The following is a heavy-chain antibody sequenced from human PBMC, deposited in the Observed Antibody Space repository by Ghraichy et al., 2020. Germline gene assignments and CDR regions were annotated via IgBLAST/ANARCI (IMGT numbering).Heavy chain of an antibody. Sequence: ASVKVSCKASGYTFTSYYMHWVRQAPGQGLEWMGIINPSGGSTSYAQKFQGRVTMTRDTSTSTVYMELSSLRSEDTAVYYCARELPHYDFWSGHSGEYYGMDVWGQGTTVTVSS. J-gene: IGHJ6*02. CDR3: ARELPHYDFWSGHSGEYYGMDV. CDR2: INPSGGST. D-gene: IGHD3-3*01. CDR1: GYTFTSYY. V-gene: IGHV1-46*01.